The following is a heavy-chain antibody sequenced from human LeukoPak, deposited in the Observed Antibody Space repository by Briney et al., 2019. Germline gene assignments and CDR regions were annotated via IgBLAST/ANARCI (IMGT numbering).Heavy chain of an antibody. CDR1: GFTFDDYA. CDR2: ISWNSGSI. CDR3: AKDISGWYYVDV. V-gene: IGHV3-9*01. J-gene: IGHJ6*03. Sequence: GGSLRLSCAASGFTFDDYAMHWVRQAPGKGLEWVSGISWNSGSIGYADSVEGRFTISRDNAKNSLYLQMNSLRAEDTALYYCAKDISGWYYVDVWDKGTTVTVSS. D-gene: IGHD6-19*01.